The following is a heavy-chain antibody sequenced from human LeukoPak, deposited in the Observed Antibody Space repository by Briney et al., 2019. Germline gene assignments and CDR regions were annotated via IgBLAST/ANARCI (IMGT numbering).Heavy chain of an antibody. Sequence: ASVKVSCKASGYTFTSYDINWVRQATGQGLEWMGWMNPNSGNTGYAQKFQGRVTITRNTSISTAYMELSSLRSEDTAVYYRARSGKVAGIHQNYHMDVWGKGTTVTVSS. CDR1: GYTFTSYD. J-gene: IGHJ6*03. CDR3: ARSGKVAGIHQNYHMDV. CDR2: MNPNSGNT. D-gene: IGHD6-19*01. V-gene: IGHV1-8*03.